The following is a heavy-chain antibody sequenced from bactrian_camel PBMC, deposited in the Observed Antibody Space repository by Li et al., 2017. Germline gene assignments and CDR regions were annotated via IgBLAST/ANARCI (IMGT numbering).Heavy chain of an antibody. V-gene: IGHV3S40*01. J-gene: IGHJ4*01. CDR1: GYTYNRNC. CDR3: VGDVVYYNY. CDR2: IATGSGNT. D-gene: IGHD1*01. Sequence: DVQLVESGGGSVQAGGSLRLSCAASGYTYNRNCIAWFRQAPGKEREGVARIATGSGNTYYADSVKGRFTISQDNAKNTVYLQMNSLKPEDTVVYYCVGDVVYYNYWGQGTQVTVS.